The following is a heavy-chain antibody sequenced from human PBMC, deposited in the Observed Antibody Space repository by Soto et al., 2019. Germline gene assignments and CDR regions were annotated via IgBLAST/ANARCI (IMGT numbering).Heavy chain of an antibody. J-gene: IGHJ4*02. V-gene: IGHV3-21*01. CDR2: ISSSSSYI. CDR1: VFTFSSYS. Sequence: PGGSLRLSCAASVFTFSSYSMNWVRQAPGKGLEWVSSISSSSSYIYYADSVKGRFTISRDNAKNSLYLQMNSLRAEDTAVYYCASGPTSTFDYWGQGTLVTVSS. CDR3: ASGPTSTFDY. D-gene: IGHD5-12*01.